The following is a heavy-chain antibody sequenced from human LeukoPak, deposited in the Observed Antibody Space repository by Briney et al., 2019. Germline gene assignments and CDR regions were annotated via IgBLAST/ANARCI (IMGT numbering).Heavy chain of an antibody. Sequence: GRSLRLSCAASGFTFDDYAMHWVRQAPGKGLEWVSGISWNSGSIGYADSVKGRFTISRDNAKNSLYLQMNSLRAEDTALYYCAKDVKEYYYYYGMDVWGQGTTVTVSS. CDR1: GFTFDDYA. CDR3: AKDVKEYYYYYGMDV. V-gene: IGHV3-9*01. J-gene: IGHJ6*02. CDR2: ISWNSGSI.